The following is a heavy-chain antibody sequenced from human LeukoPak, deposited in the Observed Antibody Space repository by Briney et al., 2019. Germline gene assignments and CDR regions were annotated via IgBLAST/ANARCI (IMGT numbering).Heavy chain of an antibody. CDR2: IRNKANSYST. CDR3: ARGGSWAPLDV. D-gene: IGHD3-16*01. J-gene: IGHJ6*02. V-gene: IGHV3-72*01. Sequence: GGSLRLSCAASGFTFSDHYMDWVRQAPGKGLEWVGRIRNKANSYSTEYAASVKGRFTISRDDSKNSVYLQMNSLETEDTAVYCCARGGSWAPLDVWGQGTTVTVSS. CDR1: GFTFSDHY.